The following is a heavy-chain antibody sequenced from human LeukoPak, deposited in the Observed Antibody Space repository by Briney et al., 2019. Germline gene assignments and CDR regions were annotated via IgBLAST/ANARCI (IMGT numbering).Heavy chain of an antibody. V-gene: IGHV3-23*01. CDR3: AKVAIRFLEWLSHQIRWYYFDY. CDR2: ISGSGGST. J-gene: IGHJ4*02. Sequence: PGGSLRLSCAASGFTFSSYWMHWVRQAPGKGLEWVSAISGSGGSTYYADSVKGRFTISRDNSKNTLYLQMNSLRAEDTAVYYCAKVAIRFLEWLSHQIRWYYFDYWGQGTLVTVSS. D-gene: IGHD3-3*01. CDR1: GFTFSSYW.